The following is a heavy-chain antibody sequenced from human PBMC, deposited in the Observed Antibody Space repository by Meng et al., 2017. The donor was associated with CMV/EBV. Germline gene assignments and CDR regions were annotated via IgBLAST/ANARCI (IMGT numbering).Heavy chain of an antibody. CDR1: GGTFSSYA. CDR3: ARDLKQAGTDFQH. CDR2: IIPILGIA. Sequence: SVKVSCKASGGTFSSYAISWVRQAPGQGLEWMGGIIPILGIANYAQKFQGRATITADKSTSTAYMELSSLRSEDTAVYYCARDLKQAGTDFQHWGQGTLVTVSS. J-gene: IGHJ1*01. D-gene: IGHD6-13*01. V-gene: IGHV1-69*10.